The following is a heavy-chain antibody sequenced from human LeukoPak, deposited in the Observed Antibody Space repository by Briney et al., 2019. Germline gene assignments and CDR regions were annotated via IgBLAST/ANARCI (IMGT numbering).Heavy chain of an antibody. CDR1: GGSISSGDYY. CDR3: ASHSSSWSYFDY. J-gene: IGHJ4*02. D-gene: IGHD6-13*01. Sequence: SETLSLTCTVSGGSISSGDYYWSWIRQPPGKGLEWIGYIYYSGSTYYNPSLKSRVTMSVDTSKNQFSLKLSSVTAADTAVYYCASHSSSWSYFDYWGQGTLVTVSS. V-gene: IGHV4-30-4*01. CDR2: IYYSGST.